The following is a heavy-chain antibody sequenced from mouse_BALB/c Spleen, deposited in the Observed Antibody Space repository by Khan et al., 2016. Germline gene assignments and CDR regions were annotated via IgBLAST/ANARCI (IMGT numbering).Heavy chain of an antibody. CDR1: GFNIKDTY. CDR2: IDPANGNF. J-gene: IGHJ2*01. CDR3: AGGNSLFDY. V-gene: IGHV14-3*02. Sequence: VQLQQSGAELVKPGASVTLSCTASGFNIKDTYLHWVKQRPEQGLEWIGRIDPANGNFKFDPKFQGKATITADTYSNTTYLQLSGLTSEDTAVYYCAGGNSLFDYWGQGTTPTVSS. D-gene: IGHD2-1*01.